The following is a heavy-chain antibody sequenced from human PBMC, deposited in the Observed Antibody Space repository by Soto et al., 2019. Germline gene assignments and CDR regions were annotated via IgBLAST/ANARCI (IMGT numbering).Heavy chain of an antibody. CDR1: GTIFSSYT. D-gene: IGHD3-16*01. CDR3: ARGLGGRMDY. Sequence: QVQLVQSGAEVKKPGSSVRVSCKDSGTIFSSYTISWVRQAPGQGLEWMGRIIPILGETNSAQKFQGRVTITADKATNTYYMELNSRRLEDTAVYYCARGLGGRMDYWGQGTTVTVSS. CDR2: IIPILGET. J-gene: IGHJ6*02. V-gene: IGHV1-69*02.